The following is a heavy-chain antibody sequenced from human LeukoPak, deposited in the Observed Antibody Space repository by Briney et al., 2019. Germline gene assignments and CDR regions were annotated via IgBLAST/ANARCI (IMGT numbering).Heavy chain of an antibody. CDR3: ARAHPSTYYVPSSGYLSGHDASDI. CDR2: INPSGGRT. Sequence: ASVKVSCKASGYTFTNYFIHWVRQAPGQGLEWMGIINPSGGRTTCAQKFQGRVTMTGDTSASTIYMELSSLRSEDTAVYYCARAHPSTYYVPSSGYLSGHDASDIWGLGTMVTVSS. CDR1: GYTFTNYF. V-gene: IGHV1-46*01. J-gene: IGHJ3*02. D-gene: IGHD3-22*01.